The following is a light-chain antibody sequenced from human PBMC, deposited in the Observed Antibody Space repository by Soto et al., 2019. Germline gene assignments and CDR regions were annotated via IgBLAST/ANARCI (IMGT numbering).Light chain of an antibody. J-gene: IGLJ2*01. V-gene: IGLV2-14*01. CDR3: SSYTRISPLV. CDR1: SSDVGGYNY. CDR2: EVS. Sequence: QSALTQPASGSGSPGQAITISCTGTSSDVGGYNYVSWYQQHPGKAPKLMIYEVSNRPSGVSNRFSGSQSGNTASLTISRLQAEDEADYYCSSYTRISPLVFGGGTKLTVL.